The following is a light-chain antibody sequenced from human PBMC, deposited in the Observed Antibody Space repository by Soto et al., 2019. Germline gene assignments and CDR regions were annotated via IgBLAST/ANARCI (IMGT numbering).Light chain of an antibody. CDR2: GAS. V-gene: IGKV3-20*01. CDR3: QQYGISPWT. CDR1: QSVINSY. J-gene: IGKJ1*01. Sequence: EIVLTQSPGTLSLSPGERATLSCRASQSVINSYLAWYQHKPGQAPRLLIYGASSRATGIPDRFSGSGSGTDITLTISRLEPEDFAVYYCQQYGISPWTFGQGTKVEIK.